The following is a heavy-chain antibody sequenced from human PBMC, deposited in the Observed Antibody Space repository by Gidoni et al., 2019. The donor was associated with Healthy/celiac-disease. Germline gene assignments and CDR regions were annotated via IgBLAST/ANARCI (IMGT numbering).Heavy chain of an antibody. D-gene: IGHD3-9*01. V-gene: IGHV3-53*01. Sequence: EVQLVESGGGLIQPGGSLRLSCAASGFTVSSNYMSWVRQAPGKGLEWVSVIYSGGSTYYAGSVKGRFTISRDNSKNTLYLQMNSLRAEDTAVYYCAREKRYFDWPYFDLWGRGTLVTVSS. J-gene: IGHJ2*01. CDR3: AREKRYFDWPYFDL. CDR1: GFTVSSNY. CDR2: IYSGGST.